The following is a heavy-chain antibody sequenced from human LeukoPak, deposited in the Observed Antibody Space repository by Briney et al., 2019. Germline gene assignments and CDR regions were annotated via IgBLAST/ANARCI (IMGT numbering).Heavy chain of an antibody. CDR1: GFTFTTYS. D-gene: IGHD2-21*01. CDR3: ARDGSLIYYYYYMDV. Sequence: GDSLRLSCAGSGFTFTTYSMNWVRQAPGKGLEWVSYISTGSSTIYYADSVKGRFTISRDNAKNSLYLQMNSLRAEDTAVYYCARDGSLIYYYYYMDVWGKGTTVTVAS. CDR2: ISTGSSTI. J-gene: IGHJ6*03. V-gene: IGHV3-48*01.